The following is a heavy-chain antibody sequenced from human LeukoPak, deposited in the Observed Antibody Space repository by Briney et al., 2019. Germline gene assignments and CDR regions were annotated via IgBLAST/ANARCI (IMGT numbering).Heavy chain of an antibody. CDR1: GFTFSSFW. CDR2: VSPDGRTT. D-gene: IGHD4-23*01. Sequence: GGSLRLSCAASGFTFSSFWMHWVRQAPGNRLVWVSCVSPDGRTTSYADSVQGRFTISRDNAKNTLYLQMNSLRVEDTAVYYCARANPLDGGNLYPFDLWGQGSLVTVSP. J-gene: IGHJ4*02. V-gene: IGHV3-74*01. CDR3: ARANPLDGGNLYPFDL.